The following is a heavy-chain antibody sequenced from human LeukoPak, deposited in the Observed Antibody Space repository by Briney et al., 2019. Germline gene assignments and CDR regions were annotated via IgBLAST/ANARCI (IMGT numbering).Heavy chain of an antibody. J-gene: IGHJ6*02. CDR1: GYTFTDYY. Sequence: ASVTVSCKASGYTFTDYYMFWVRQAPGHELDWMGWNNPHRGGTNYAQKFQCRVTMTRDTSISTDYMELSRLKSDDTAVYDCAHSSDRGVYYYYGMDVWGQGTTVIVS. CDR3: AHSSDRGVYYYYGMDV. D-gene: IGHD5-18*01. CDR2: NNPHRGGT. V-gene: IGHV1-2*02.